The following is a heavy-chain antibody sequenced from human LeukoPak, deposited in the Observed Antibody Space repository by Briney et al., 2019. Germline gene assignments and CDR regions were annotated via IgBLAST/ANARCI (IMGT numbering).Heavy chain of an antibody. CDR1: GYSFTSHD. CDR2: MNTKSGNT. J-gene: IGHJ4*02. Sequence: ASVTVSCMASGYSFTSHDINWVRQAPGHGLEWMGWMNTKSGNTGHAQKFRGRVTINMNTSPSPVYMQLSSLRSDAPAVYYCSSGDGSPDYWGQGTLVTVSS. CDR3: SSGDGSPDY. V-gene: IGHV1-8*01. D-gene: IGHD2-15*01.